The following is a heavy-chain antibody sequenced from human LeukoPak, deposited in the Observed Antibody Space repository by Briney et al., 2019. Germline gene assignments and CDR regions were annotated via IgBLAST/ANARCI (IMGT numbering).Heavy chain of an antibody. V-gene: IGHV1-18*04. CDR2: ISPYNGNT. D-gene: IGHD3-16*02. Sequence: ASVKVSCKAVGYTFTSYGISWVRQAPGQGLEWMGSISPYNGNTKYAERLQGRVIMTTDTSTRTAYMELRGLRPDDTAVFYCARDQYDHVWGSYRPYFDYWGQGTLVTVSS. CDR3: ARDQYDHVWGSYRPYFDY. CDR1: GYTFTSYG. J-gene: IGHJ4*02.